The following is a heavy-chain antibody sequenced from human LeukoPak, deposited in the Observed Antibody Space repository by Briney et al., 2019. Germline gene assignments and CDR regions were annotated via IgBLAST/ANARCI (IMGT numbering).Heavy chain of an antibody. J-gene: IGHJ6*02. D-gene: IGHD2-2*01. CDR2: PGRTGDKK. Sequence: GESLRLSCAASGFTFTGCSMSWVHQTPGKGLEWLCGPGRTGDKKYYADSVKGRFTISRDNSKGTVYLQMNSLRAEDTAIYHCVKDRPCETCMPMDARGQGTTVTVSS. CDR3: VKDRPCETCMPMDA. V-gene: IGHV3-23*01. CDR1: GFTFTGCS.